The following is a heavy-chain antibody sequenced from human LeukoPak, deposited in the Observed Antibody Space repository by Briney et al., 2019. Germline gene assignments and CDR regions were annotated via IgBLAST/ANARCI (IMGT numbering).Heavy chain of an antibody. J-gene: IGHJ4*02. Sequence: PGRSLRLSCAASGFTFDDYAMHWVRQAPGKGLEWVSGISWNSGHKGYADSVKGRFTISRDNAKNSLYLRMNSLRAEDTALYYCAKALSRWLHDDFDYWGQGTLVTVSS. V-gene: IGHV3-9*01. CDR3: AKALSRWLHDDFDY. D-gene: IGHD5-24*01. CDR1: GFTFDDYA. CDR2: ISWNSGHK.